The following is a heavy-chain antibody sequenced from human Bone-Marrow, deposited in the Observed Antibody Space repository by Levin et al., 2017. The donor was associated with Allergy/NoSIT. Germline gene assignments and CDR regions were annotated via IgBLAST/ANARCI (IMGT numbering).Heavy chain of an antibody. V-gene: IGHV3-23*01. Sequence: PGESLKISCVDSEFTFSNYAMGWARQAPGKGLEWVSDIGVSGGDTHYADSVKGRFTISRDNAKNSLYLQMNSLRVEDTAVYYCARDRESFDFRNYDSDMDVWGQGTTVTVSS. J-gene: IGHJ6*02. CDR2: IGVSGGDT. CDR3: ARDRESFDFRNYDSDMDV. CDR1: EFTFSNYA. D-gene: IGHD3-3*01.